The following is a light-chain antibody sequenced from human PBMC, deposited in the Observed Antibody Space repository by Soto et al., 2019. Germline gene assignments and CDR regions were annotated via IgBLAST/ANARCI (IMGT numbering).Light chain of an antibody. CDR1: SSNIGAGSD. Sequence: QSVLTQPPSVSGAPGQTVTISCTGISSNIGAGSDVHWYQQLPGTAPKLLMYNNNNRPSGIPDRFSGSKSGTSASLAITGLQAEDEADYFCQSYDSSLSGYFFGTGTKLTVL. CDR3: QSYDSSLSGYF. J-gene: IGLJ1*01. CDR2: NNN. V-gene: IGLV1-40*01.